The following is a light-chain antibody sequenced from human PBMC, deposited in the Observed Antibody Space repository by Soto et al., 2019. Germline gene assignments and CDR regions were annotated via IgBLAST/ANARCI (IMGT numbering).Light chain of an antibody. CDR1: QSITNNF. CDR2: DTS. CDR3: QQYGSLIT. V-gene: IGKV3D-20*01. J-gene: IGKJ4*01. Sequence: VLTQSPATLSLSPGERATLSCGASQSITNNFLAWYQQKPGLAPSLLIYDTSKRATGIPDRFSGSGSGTDFTLTISRLEPEDFAVYYCQQYGSLITFGGGTKV.